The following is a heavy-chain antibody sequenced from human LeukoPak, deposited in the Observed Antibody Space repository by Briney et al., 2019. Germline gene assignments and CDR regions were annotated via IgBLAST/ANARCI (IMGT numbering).Heavy chain of an antibody. CDR2: IFYSGST. CDR1: GDSLSSYY. D-gene: IGHD5/OR15-5a*01. Sequence: PSETLSLTCTVSGDSLSSYYWTWIRQPPGKALEWIGYIFYSGSTNYNPSLKSRVTISLDTSKNQFSLKLTSVTAADTALYYCARDVYGCNGWAFDIWGQGTMVTVSS. J-gene: IGHJ3*02. V-gene: IGHV4-59*01. CDR3: ARDVYGCNGWAFDI.